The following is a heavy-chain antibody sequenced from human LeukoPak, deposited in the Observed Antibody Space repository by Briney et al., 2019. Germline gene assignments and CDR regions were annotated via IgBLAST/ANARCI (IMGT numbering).Heavy chain of an antibody. CDR3: ARDYGNKWFDP. CDR2: IYYSGDT. Sequence: PSETLSLTCTVSGGSISSGDYYWRWIRQHPGKGLEWIGYIYYSGDTYYNPSLRSRVSISVDTSKNQFSLKLSSVTAADTAMYYCARDYGNKWFDPWGQGTLVTVSS. CDR1: GGSISSGDYY. D-gene: IGHD4-17*01. V-gene: IGHV4-31*03. J-gene: IGHJ5*02.